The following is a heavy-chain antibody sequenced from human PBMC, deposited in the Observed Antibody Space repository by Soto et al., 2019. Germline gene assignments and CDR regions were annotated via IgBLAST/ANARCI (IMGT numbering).Heavy chain of an antibody. D-gene: IGHD1-1*01. J-gene: IGHJ6*02. Sequence: GGSLRLSCAASGFTFSRYAMHWVRQAPGKGLEWVAVISYDGSNKYYADSVKGRFTISRDNSKNTLYLQMNSLRAEDTAVYYCARAKLEYYYYGMDVWGQGTTVTVSS. CDR1: GFTFSRYA. CDR2: ISYDGSNK. V-gene: IGHV3-30-3*01. CDR3: ARAKLEYYYYGMDV.